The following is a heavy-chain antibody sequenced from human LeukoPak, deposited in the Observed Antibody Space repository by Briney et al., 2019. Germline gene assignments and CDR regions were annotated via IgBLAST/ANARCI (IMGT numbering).Heavy chain of an antibody. D-gene: IGHD2-15*01. J-gene: IGHJ4*02. Sequence: ETLSLTCPVSGGSISSSSYYWGWIRQPPGKGLEWIGSIYYSGSTYYNPSLKSRVTISVDTSKNQFSLKLSSVTAADTAVYYCAGHAWWSFDYWGQGTLVTVSS. CDR2: IYYSGST. CDR3: AGHAWWSFDY. CDR1: GGSISSSSYY. V-gene: IGHV4-39*01.